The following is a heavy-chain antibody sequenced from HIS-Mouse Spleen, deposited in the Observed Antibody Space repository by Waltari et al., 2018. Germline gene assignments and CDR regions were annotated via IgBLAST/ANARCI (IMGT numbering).Heavy chain of an antibody. CDR1: GYTFTSYY. J-gene: IGHJ6*02. Sequence: QVQLVQSGAEVKKPGASVKVSCKASGYTFTSYYINWVRQAPGQGLEWMGWMNPNSGNTGYAQKFQGRVTMTRNTSISTAYMELSSLRSEDTAVYYCARGQGSSSWYYYYYYGMDVWGQGTTVTVSS. V-gene: IGHV1-8*01. CDR2: MNPNSGNT. CDR3: ARGQGSSSWYYYYYYGMDV. D-gene: IGHD6-13*01.